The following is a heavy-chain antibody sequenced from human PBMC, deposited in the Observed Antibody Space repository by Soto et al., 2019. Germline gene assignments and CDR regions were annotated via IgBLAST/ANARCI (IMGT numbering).Heavy chain of an antibody. V-gene: IGHV3-48*02. D-gene: IGHD1-7*01. Sequence: EVQLVESGGGLVQPGGSLRLSCAASGFTFSSYSMNWVRQAPGKGLEWISYMGSSSGSIYYAESVNGRFTISRDNDKNSVYLQMNSLRDEDTAVYYCARDPPPGTSHFDYWGQGTLVPVSS. CDR1: GFTFSSYS. J-gene: IGHJ4*02. CDR2: MGSSSGSI. CDR3: ARDPPPGTSHFDY.